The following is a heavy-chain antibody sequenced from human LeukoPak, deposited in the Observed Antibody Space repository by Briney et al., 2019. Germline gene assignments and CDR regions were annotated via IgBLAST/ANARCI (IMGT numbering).Heavy chain of an antibody. CDR2: INAASTPI. J-gene: IGHJ1*01. V-gene: IGHV3-48*04. CDR1: GFSFSTSR. CDR3: ARARGYSESGGYPVFDL. Sequence: GGSPRLSCAASGFSFSTSRMNWGRQAQGKGGKWVAYINAASTPIHYAESVRGRFTISRDNAKNSLFLQMDGLRAEDTAVYYCARARGYSESGGYPVFDLWGQGALVTVSS. D-gene: IGHD3-22*01.